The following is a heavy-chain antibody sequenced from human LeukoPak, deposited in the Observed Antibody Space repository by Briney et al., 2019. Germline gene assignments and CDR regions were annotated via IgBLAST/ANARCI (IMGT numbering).Heavy chain of an antibody. V-gene: IGHV4-59*01. CDR1: GGSISSYY. CDR3: ARQTYYYDSSGYYPFDY. D-gene: IGHD3-22*01. CDR2: IYYSGST. Sequence: PSETLSLTCTVSGGSISSYYWSWTRRPPGKGLEWIGYIYYSGSTNYNPSLKSRVTISVDTSKNQFSLKLSSVTAADTAVYYCARQTYYYDSSGYYPFDYWGQGTLVTVSS. J-gene: IGHJ4*02.